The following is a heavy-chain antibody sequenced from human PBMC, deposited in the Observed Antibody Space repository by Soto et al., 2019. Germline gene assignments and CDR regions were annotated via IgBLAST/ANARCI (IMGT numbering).Heavy chain of an antibody. CDR2: IITMFGTT. V-gene: IGHV1-69*06. J-gene: IGHJ5*02. CDR1: GGTFSNDA. Sequence: GASVKVSCKASGGTFSNDAISWVRQAPGQGLEWMGGIITMFGTTIYAQKFQGRVTITADRSTSTAYMELSSLRSEDTAVYYCARDEATNWFDPWGQGTLVTVSS. CDR3: ARDEATNWFDP.